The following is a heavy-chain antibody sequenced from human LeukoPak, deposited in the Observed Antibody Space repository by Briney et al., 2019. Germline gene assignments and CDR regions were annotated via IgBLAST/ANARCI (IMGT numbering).Heavy chain of an antibody. V-gene: IGHV1-2*06. D-gene: IGHD6-13*01. CDR2: INPNSGGT. J-gene: IGHJ4*02. Sequence: ASVKVSCKASGCTFTGYYMHWVRQAPGQGLEWMGRINPNSGGTNYAQKFQGRVTMTRDTSISTAYMELSRLRSDDTAVYYCARWGIAAAGTGFWGQGTLVTVSS. CDR1: GCTFTGYY. CDR3: ARWGIAAAGTGF.